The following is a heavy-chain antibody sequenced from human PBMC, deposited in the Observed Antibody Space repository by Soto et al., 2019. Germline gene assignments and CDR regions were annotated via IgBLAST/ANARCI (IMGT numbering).Heavy chain of an antibody. CDR1: GFTFSNYA. V-gene: IGHV3-23*01. D-gene: IGHD5-12*01. CDR3: AKERSSGYYFFDY. J-gene: IGHJ4*02. CDR2: ISGSDGST. Sequence: EVQLLESGGGLVQPGGSLRLSCAASGFTFSNYAMSWVRQAPGEGLEWVSTISGSDGSTYYADSVKGRFTISRDISKNTLYRQMNSLRAEYTAIYYCAKERSSGYYFFDYWGQGTLVTVSS.